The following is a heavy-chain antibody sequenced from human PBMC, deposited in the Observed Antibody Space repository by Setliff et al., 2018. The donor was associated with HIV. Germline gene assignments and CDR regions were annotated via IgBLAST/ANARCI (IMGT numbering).Heavy chain of an antibody. Sequence: SETLSLTCTVSGGSISSGSYYWSWIRQPAGKGLEWIGRIYTSGSTNYNPSLKSRVTISVDTSKNQFSLKVNSVSAADTAVYYCAREGVPAAVMWFDPWGQGTLVTV. CDR1: GGSISSGSYY. J-gene: IGHJ5*02. CDR2: IYTSGST. V-gene: IGHV4-61*02. CDR3: AREGVPAAVMWFDP. D-gene: IGHD2-2*01.